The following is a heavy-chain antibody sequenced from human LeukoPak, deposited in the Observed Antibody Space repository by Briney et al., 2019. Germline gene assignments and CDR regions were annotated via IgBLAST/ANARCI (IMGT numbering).Heavy chain of an antibody. CDR1: GLSFSSYW. CDR3: ARLVWGGGSLDAFDI. Sequence: GGSLRLSCAASGLSFSSYWMSWVRQAPGKGLEWVANIKQDGSEKYYVDSVKGRFTISRDNAGNALCLQMNSLRAEDTAVYYCARLVWGGGSLDAFDIWGQGTMVTVSS. J-gene: IGHJ3*02. V-gene: IGHV3-7*02. CDR2: IKQDGSEK. D-gene: IGHD3-16*01.